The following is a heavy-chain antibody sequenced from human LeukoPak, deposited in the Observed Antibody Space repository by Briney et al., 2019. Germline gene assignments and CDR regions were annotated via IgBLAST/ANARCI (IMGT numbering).Heavy chain of an antibody. V-gene: IGHV3-23*01. Sequence: GGSLRLSCAASGFTFSSYAMSWVRQAPGKGLEWVSVMSGSGGSTYYADSVKGRFTISRDNSKNTLYLQMNSLRAEDTAVYYCAKIRVRVQTIFDYWGQGTLVTVSS. D-gene: IGHD3-10*01. CDR3: AKIRVRVQTIFDY. J-gene: IGHJ4*02. CDR1: GFTFSSYA. CDR2: MSGSGGST.